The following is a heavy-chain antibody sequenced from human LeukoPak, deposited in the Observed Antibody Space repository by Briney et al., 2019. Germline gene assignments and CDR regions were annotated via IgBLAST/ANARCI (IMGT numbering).Heavy chain of an antibody. V-gene: IGHV3-64*01. CDR1: GFTFSSYA. J-gene: IGHJ4*02. D-gene: IGHD2/OR15-2a*01. Sequence: PGGSLRLSCAASGFTFSSYAMHWVRQAPGKGLEYVSAISSNGGSTHYANSVKGRFTISRDSSKNTLYLQMNSLTAEDTAVYYCARAPTSSLYFANWGQGTLVIVSS. CDR3: ARAPTSSLYFAN. CDR2: ISSNGGST.